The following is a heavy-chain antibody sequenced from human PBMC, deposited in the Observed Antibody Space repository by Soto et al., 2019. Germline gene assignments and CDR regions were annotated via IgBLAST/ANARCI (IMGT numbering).Heavy chain of an antibody. CDR3: AKTNYPI. CDR1: GFTFSSYA. Sequence: EVQVLESGGGLVQPGGSLRLSCAASGFTFSSYAMNWVRQTPGKGLEWVSAISDSGAYTYYADSVKGRFTISRDNSKKTVYLEMNSLRVEDTALYYWAKTNYPIWGQGTMVSVSS. J-gene: IGHJ3*02. V-gene: IGHV3-23*01. D-gene: IGHD1-7*01. CDR2: ISDSGAYT.